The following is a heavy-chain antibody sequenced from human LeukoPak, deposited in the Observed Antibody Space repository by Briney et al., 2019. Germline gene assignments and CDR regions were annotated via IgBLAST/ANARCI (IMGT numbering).Heavy chain of an antibody. J-gene: IGHJ4*02. V-gene: IGHV3-15*01. Sequence: PGGSLRLSCAASGFTFSNAWMSWVRQAPGNGLHSVGRIKSKTDGGTTDYAAPVKGRFTISRDGSKNTLYLQMNSLKTEDTAVYYCTSMGITMIVVVSDYWGQGTLVTVSS. CDR3: TSMGITMIVVVSDY. CDR2: IKSKTDGGTT. CDR1: GFTFSNAW. D-gene: IGHD3-22*01.